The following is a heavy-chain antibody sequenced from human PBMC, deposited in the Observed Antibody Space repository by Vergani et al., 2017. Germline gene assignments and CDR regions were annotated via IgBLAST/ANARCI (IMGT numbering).Heavy chain of an antibody. D-gene: IGHD3-10*01. CDR1: GGSISSGGYY. CDR2: IYYSGST. Sequence: QVQLQESGPGLVKPSQTLSLTCTVSGGSISSGGYYWSWIRQHPGKGLEWIGYIYYSGSTYYHPSLKSRVTISVDTSKNQFSLKLSSVTAADTAVYYCARGFTDYYGSGSYPFYFDYWGQGTLVTVSS. V-gene: IGHV4-31*03. J-gene: IGHJ4*02. CDR3: ARGFTDYYGSGSYPFYFDY.